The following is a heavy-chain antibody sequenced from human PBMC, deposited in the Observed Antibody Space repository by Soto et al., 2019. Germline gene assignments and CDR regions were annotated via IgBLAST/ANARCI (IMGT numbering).Heavy chain of an antibody. V-gene: IGHV4-34*01. D-gene: IGHD3-16*01. J-gene: IGHJ3*02. CDR2: INHSGST. CDR1: GGSFTGYC. Sequence: SETLSLTCALYGGSFTGYCWSWIRQPPRKGLEWIGEINHSGSTNYNPSLKSRVTISVDTSKNQFSLKLSSVTAADTAVYYCARADTFGRAFDIWGQGTMVT. CDR3: ARADTFGRAFDI.